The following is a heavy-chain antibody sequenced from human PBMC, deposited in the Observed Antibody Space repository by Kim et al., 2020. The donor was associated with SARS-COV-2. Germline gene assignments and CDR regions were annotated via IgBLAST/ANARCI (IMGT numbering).Heavy chain of an antibody. D-gene: IGHD3-10*01. J-gene: IGHJ4*02. Sequence: YVDCVKGRCTMSRDNAENSLYLQWNSLSTEDTAIYYCAALDSVQVPGGIWGQGTLVTVSS. CDR3: AALDSVQVPGGI. V-gene: IGHV3-48*03.